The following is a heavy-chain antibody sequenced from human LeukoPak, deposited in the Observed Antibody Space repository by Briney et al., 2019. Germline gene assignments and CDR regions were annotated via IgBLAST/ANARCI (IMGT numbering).Heavy chain of an antibody. CDR1: GYTFTGYF. V-gene: IGHV1-2*02. CDR2: INPNNGGT. D-gene: IGHD3-22*01. Sequence: ASVKVSCKASGYTFTGYFIHWVRQAPGQGLEWMGWINPNNGGTKYAQRFQDRVTMTRDTSISTAYMELSRLRSDDTAVYYCARDERYDSSGYPFDYWGQGTLVTVSS. J-gene: IGHJ4*02. CDR3: ARDERYDSSGYPFDY.